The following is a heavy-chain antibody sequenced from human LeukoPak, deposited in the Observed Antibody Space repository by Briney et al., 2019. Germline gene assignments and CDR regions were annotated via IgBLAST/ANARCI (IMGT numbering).Heavy chain of an antibody. J-gene: IGHJ4*02. CDR2: ISVYNGNT. Sequence: ASVKVSCKASGYSFTTYCISWVRQAPGQGLEWMGWISVYNGNTNYAQNLQGRVTMTTDTSTNTAYMELRSLRSDDTAVYYCARGPYCSRGTCYSQYFDYWGQGTLVTASS. D-gene: IGHD2-15*01. CDR1: GYSFTTYC. V-gene: IGHV1-18*01. CDR3: ARGPYCSRGTCYSQYFDY.